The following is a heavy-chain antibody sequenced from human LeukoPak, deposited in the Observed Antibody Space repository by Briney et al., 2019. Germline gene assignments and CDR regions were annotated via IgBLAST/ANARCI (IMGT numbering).Heavy chain of an antibody. V-gene: IGHV3-21*01. CDR2: ISSSSYI. CDR1: GFTFSSYN. Sequence: GGSLILSCEASGFTFSSYNMNWVRQAPGKGLEWVSSISSSSYIYYADSVKGRFTISRDNSKNTLFLQMNSLRAEDTAVYYCARDRGIAAVGGRGMDVWGQGTTVTVSS. J-gene: IGHJ6*02. D-gene: IGHD6-13*01. CDR3: ARDRGIAAVGGRGMDV.